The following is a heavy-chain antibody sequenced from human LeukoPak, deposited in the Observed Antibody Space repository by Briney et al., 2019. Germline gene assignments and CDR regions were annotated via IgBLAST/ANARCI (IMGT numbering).Heavy chain of an antibody. J-gene: IGHJ4*02. D-gene: IGHD6-19*01. CDR3: ARAPGIAVAGTILDY. CDR2: INSDGSST. Sequence: GGSLRLSCAASGFTFSSYWMHWVRQAPGKGLVWVSRINSDGSSTSYADSAKGRFTISRDNAKNTLYLQMNSLRAEDTAVYYCARAPGIAVAGTILDYWGQGTLVTVSS. V-gene: IGHV3-74*01. CDR1: GFTFSSYW.